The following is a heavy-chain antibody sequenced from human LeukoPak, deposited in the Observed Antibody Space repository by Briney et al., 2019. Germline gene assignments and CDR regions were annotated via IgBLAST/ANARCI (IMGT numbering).Heavy chain of an antibody. CDR1: GFTFSSYA. Sequence: GGSLRLSCAASGFTFSSYAMSWVRQAPGKGLEWVSAISGSGGSTYYADSVKGRFTISRDNSKNTLYLQMNSLRAEDTAVYYCAKGVATFGRAYYYMDVWGKGTTVTVSS. D-gene: IGHD3-3*01. J-gene: IGHJ6*03. CDR3: AKGVATFGRAYYYMDV. CDR2: ISGSGGST. V-gene: IGHV3-23*01.